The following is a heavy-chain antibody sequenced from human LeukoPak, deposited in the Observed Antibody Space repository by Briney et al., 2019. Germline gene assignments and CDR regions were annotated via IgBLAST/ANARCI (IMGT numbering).Heavy chain of an antibody. D-gene: IGHD3-10*01. CDR1: GASLSGYY. Sequence: SETLSLTCAVYGASLSGYYWSWIRQPPEKGLEWIGEINHSGGANYSPSLKSRVTISIDTSKNQFSLKLISVTAADTAVYYCARGRMVRGVPSPFGYWGQGTPVTVSS. V-gene: IGHV4-34*01. CDR3: ARGRMVRGVPSPFGY. J-gene: IGHJ4*02. CDR2: INHSGGA.